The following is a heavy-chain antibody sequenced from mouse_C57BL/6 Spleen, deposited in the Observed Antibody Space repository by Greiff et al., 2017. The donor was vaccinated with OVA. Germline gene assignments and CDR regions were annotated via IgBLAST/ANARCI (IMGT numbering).Heavy chain of an antibody. J-gene: IGHJ2*01. V-gene: IGHV3-6*01. CDR2: ISYDGSN. CDR3: ARAPYGGVYFDY. D-gene: IGHD1-1*01. CDR1: GYSITSGYY. Sequence: EVKLVESGPGLVKPSQSLSLTCSVTGYSITSGYYWNWIRQFPGNKLEWMGYISYDGSNNYNPSLKNRISITRDTSKNQFFLKLNSVTTEDTATYYCARAPYGGVYFDYWGQGTTLTVSS.